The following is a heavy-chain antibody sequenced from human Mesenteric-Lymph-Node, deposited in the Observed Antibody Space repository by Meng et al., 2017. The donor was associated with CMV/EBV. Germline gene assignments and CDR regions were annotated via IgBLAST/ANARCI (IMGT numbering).Heavy chain of an antibody. CDR3: ARGYPSSTSGHFFFPPYFDS. D-gene: IGHD3-3*02. V-gene: IGHV4-34*01. CDR2: INLLGGT. Sequence: GSLRLSCAVSGGSFSGSYWSWIRQAPGKGLEWIGEINLLGGTNYNPTLKTRSTLSLDASPSQFSLTLLSVSAADTAVYYCARGYPSSTSGHFFFPPYFDSWGQGALVTVSS. CDR1: GGSFSGSY. J-gene: IGHJ4*02.